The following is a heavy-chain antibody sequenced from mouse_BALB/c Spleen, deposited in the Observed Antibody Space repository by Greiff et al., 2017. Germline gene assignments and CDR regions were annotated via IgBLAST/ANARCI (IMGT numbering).Heavy chain of an antibody. J-gene: IGHJ2*01. CDR2: IYPGDGDT. CDR1: GYTFTSYW. V-gene: IGHV1-87*01. CDR3: ARWLLLDY. D-gene: IGHD2-3*01. Sequence: VKLMESGAELARPGASVKLSCKASGYTFTSYWMQWVKQRPGQGLEWIGAIYPGDGDTRYTQKFKGKATLTADKSSSTAYMQLSSLASEDSAVYYCARWLLLDYWGQGTTLTVSS.